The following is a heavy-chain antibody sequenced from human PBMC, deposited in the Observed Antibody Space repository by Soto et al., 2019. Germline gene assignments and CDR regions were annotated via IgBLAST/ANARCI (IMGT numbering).Heavy chain of an antibody. CDR2: ISAYNGNT. Sequence: QVQLVQSGAEVKKPGASVKVSCKASGYTFTSYGISWVRQAPGQGLEWMGWISAYNGNTNYAQKLQGRVTMTTDTSASTAYMGLRSLGSDDTAVYYCARESVVVVAADYYYYGMDVWGQGTTVTVSS. V-gene: IGHV1-18*01. D-gene: IGHD2-15*01. CDR1: GYTFTSYG. CDR3: ARESVVVVAADYYYYGMDV. J-gene: IGHJ6*02.